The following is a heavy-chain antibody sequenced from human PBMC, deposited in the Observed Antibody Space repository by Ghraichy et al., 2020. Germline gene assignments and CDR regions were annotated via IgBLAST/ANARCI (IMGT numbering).Heavy chain of an antibody. CDR3: ARHSSGGGIVVVVAATGWFDP. Sequence: SETLSLTCTVSGGSISSSSYYWGWIRQPPGKGLEWIGSIYYSGSTYYNPSLKSRVTISVDTSKNQFSLKLSSVTAADTAVYYCARHSSGGGIVVVVAATGWFDPWGQGTLVTVSS. D-gene: IGHD2-15*01. J-gene: IGHJ5*02. CDR2: IYYSGST. V-gene: IGHV4-39*01. CDR1: GGSISSSSYY.